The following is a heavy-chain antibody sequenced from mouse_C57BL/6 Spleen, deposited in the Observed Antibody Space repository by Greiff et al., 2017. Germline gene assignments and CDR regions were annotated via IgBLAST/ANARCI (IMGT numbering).Heavy chain of an antibody. CDR3: ARYLGYDDWFAY. J-gene: IGHJ3*01. D-gene: IGHD2-2*01. CDR1: GYTFPSYW. CDR2: INPSNGGT. V-gene: IGHV1-53*01. Sequence: QVQLQQPGTELVKPGASVKLSCKASGYTFPSYWMHWVKQRPGQGLEWIGNINPSNGGTNYNEKFKSKATLTVDKSSSTAYMQLSSLTSEDSAVDYCARYLGYDDWFAYWGQGTLVTVSA.